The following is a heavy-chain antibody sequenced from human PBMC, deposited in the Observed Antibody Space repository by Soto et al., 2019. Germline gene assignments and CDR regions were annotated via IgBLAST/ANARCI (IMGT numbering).Heavy chain of an antibody. J-gene: IGHJ6*02. D-gene: IGHD3-16*01. CDR1: GFTFSNYA. CDR3: AKGAFAGYYYYGMDV. CDR2: ISRSGDST. Sequence: GGSLRLSCAASGFTFSNYAMTWVRQAPGKGLEWVSAISRSGDSTFYADSVKGRFTISRDNSKNTLYLQMSSLRAEDTAVYYCAKGAFAGYYYYGMDVWGQGTTVTVSS. V-gene: IGHV3-23*01.